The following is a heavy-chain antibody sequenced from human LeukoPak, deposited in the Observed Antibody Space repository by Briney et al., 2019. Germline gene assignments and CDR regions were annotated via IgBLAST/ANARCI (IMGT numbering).Heavy chain of an antibody. Sequence: GGSLRLSCVASGFTVSSNYMSWVRQAPGKGLEWVSLIYSGGSTYYADSVKGRFIISRDNSKNTLYLQMNSLRADDTAVYYCARDRRWFGDYYFDYWGQGTLVTVSS. D-gene: IGHD3-10*01. CDR1: GFTVSSNY. CDR3: ARDRRWFGDYYFDY. V-gene: IGHV3-53*01. J-gene: IGHJ4*02. CDR2: IYSGGST.